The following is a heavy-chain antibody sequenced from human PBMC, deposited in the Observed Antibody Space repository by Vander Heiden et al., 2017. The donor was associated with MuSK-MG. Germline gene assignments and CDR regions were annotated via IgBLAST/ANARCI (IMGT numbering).Heavy chain of an antibody. V-gene: IGHV4-59*01. CDR2: IYYSGST. CDR1: GGSISSYY. Sequence: QVQLQESGPGLVKPSETLSLTCTFSGGSISSYYWSWIRQPPGKGLEWIGYIYYSGSTNYNPALKSRVTISVDTSKNQFSLKLRSVTAADTAVYYYASQGWGGSDYFQHWGQGTLVTVSS. J-gene: IGHJ1*01. CDR3: ASQGWGGSDYFQH. D-gene: IGHD6-19*01.